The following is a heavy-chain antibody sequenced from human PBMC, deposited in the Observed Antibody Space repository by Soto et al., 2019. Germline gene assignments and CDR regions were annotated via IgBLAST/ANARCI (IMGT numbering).Heavy chain of an antibody. D-gene: IGHD3-22*01. CDR2: ISSSGSTK. J-gene: IGHJ6*02. V-gene: IGHV3-11*01. Sequence: GGSLRLSCAASGFTFSDYYMSWIRQAPGKGLEWVSYISSSGSTKYYADNEKGRFTISRDNAKNSLYLQMNSLRAEDTAVYYCARQKAWTGEWLSLYAPGMDVWGQGT. CDR1: GFTFSDYY. CDR3: ARQKAWTGEWLSLYAPGMDV.